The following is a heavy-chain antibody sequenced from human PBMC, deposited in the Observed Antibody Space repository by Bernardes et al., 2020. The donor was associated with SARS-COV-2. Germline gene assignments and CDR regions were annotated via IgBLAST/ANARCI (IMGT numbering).Heavy chain of an antibody. CDR2: ISTSSSYI. V-gene: IGHV3-21*06. CDR1: GFTFSSYT. J-gene: IGHJ4*02. D-gene: IGHD4-4*01. Sequence: GGSLRLSCAASGFTFSSYTMNWVRQAPGKGLEWISSISTSSSYIYYSDSVKGRFTISRDNAKNSVCLQMNSLRAEDTAVYYCARVDFSNLYYFDYWGQGTPVTVSS. CDR3: ARVDFSNLYYFDY.